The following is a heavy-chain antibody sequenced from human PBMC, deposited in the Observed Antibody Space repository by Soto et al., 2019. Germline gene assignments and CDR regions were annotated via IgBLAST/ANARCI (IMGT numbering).Heavy chain of an antibody. J-gene: IGHJ3*02. CDR2: IRSKANSYAT. CDR1: GFTFSGSA. CDR3: TRQGWYNAFDI. V-gene: IGHV3-73*01. Sequence: GESLKISCAASGFTFSGSAMHWVRQASGKGLEWVGRIRSKANSYATAYAASVKGRFTISRDDSKNTAYLQMNSLKTEDTAVYYCTRQGWYNAFDIWGQGTMVTVSS. D-gene: IGHD6-19*01.